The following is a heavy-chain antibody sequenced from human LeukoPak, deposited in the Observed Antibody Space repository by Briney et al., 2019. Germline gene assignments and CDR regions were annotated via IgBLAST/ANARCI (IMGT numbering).Heavy chain of an antibody. D-gene: IGHD3-3*01. CDR2: MSGSGGST. V-gene: IGHV3-23*01. CDR1: GFTFSSYA. J-gene: IGHJ5*02. Sequence: GGSLRLSXAASGFTFSSYAMSWVRQAPGKGLEWVSAMSGSGGSTYYADSVKGWFTISRDNSKNALYLQMNSLRAEDTAVYYCAKDRYYDFWSDWFDPWGQGTLVTVSS. CDR3: AKDRYYDFWSDWFDP.